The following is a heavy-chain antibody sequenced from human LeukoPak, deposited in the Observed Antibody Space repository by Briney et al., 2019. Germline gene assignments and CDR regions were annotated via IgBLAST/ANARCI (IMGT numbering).Heavy chain of an antibody. Sequence: GGSLRLSCAASGFAFDDYAMHWARQAPGKGLQWISSINWVGDTSSYADSVKGRFTVSRDDTEGSLYLQMDSLRSEDTALYYCAKDRQYGDYGGGDFFDSWGQGTLVTVSS. CDR1: GFAFDDYA. V-gene: IGHV3-43D*03. CDR2: INWVGDTS. D-gene: IGHD4-17*01. J-gene: IGHJ4*02. CDR3: AKDRQYGDYGGGDFFDS.